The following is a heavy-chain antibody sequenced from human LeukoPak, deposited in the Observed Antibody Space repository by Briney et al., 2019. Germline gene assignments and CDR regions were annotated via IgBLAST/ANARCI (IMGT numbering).Heavy chain of an antibody. Sequence: SETLSLTCTISGGSISTYYWNWIRQPPGKGLEWIGYVYYSGSTNYNPSLKSRVTISVDTSKNQFSLKVSSVTAADTAVYYCARGTTGKYGFDPWGQGTLVTVSS. V-gene: IGHV4-59*01. J-gene: IGHJ5*02. CDR3: ARGTTGKYGFDP. D-gene: IGHD2-2*01. CDR1: GGSISTYY. CDR2: VYYSGST.